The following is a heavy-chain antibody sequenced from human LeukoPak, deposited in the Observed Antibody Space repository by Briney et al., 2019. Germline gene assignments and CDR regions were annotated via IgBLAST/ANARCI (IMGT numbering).Heavy chain of an antibody. Sequence: GGSLRLSCAASGFTFNRNAISWVRQAPGKGLEWVSTIGGSGDKTFYADSVKGRFTISKDNSKNMVHLQMNSLTGEDTALYYCVRRGDASSGWGDHDFWGQGALVTVSS. CDR2: IGGSGDKT. D-gene: IGHD6-19*01. V-gene: IGHV3-23*01. CDR1: GFTFNRNA. CDR3: VRRGDASSGWGDHDF. J-gene: IGHJ4*02.